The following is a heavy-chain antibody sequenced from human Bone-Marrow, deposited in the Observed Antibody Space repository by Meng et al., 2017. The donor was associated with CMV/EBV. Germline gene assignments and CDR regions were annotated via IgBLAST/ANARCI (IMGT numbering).Heavy chain of an antibody. CDR2: IYYSGST. V-gene: IGHV4-39*07. CDR3: ARGGYDYVWGSWGWFDP. Sequence: QLQPQGSVPGLVKPSETLSLSCTVSGGSISSSSYYWGWIRQPPGKGLEWIGSIYYSGSTYYNPSLKSRVTISVDTSKNQFSLKLSSVTAADTAVYYCARGGYDYVWGSWGWFDPWGQGTLVTVSS. J-gene: IGHJ5*02. D-gene: IGHD3-16*01. CDR1: GGSISSSSYY.